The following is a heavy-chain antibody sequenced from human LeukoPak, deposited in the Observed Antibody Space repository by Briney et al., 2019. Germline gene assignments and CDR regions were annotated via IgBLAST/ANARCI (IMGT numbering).Heavy chain of an antibody. CDR2: INHSGST. Sequence: SETLSLTCAVYGGSFSGYYWSWIRPRPGKGLEWIGEINHSGSTNYNPSLKSRVTISVDTSKNQFSLKLSSVTAADTAVYYCARGQDYSNYLSWGQGTLVTVSS. CDR3: ARGQDYSNYLS. V-gene: IGHV4-34*01. CDR1: GGSFSGYY. J-gene: IGHJ4*02. D-gene: IGHD4-11*01.